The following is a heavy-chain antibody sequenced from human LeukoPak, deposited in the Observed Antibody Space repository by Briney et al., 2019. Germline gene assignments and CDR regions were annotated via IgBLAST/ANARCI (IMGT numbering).Heavy chain of an antibody. Sequence: ASVKLSCKASGGTFSSYTISWVRQAPGQGLEWMGRIIPILGIANYAQKFQGRVTITADKSTSTAYMELSSLRSEDTAVYYCARASGYCSSTSCPNWFDPWGQGTLVTVSS. J-gene: IGHJ5*02. V-gene: IGHV1-69*02. CDR1: GGTFSSYT. D-gene: IGHD2-2*01. CDR3: ARASGYCSSTSCPNWFDP. CDR2: IIPILGIA.